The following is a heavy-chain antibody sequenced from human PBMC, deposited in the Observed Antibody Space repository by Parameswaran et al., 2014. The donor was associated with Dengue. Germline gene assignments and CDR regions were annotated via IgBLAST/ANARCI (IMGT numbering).Heavy chain of an antibody. D-gene: IGHD5-24*01. J-gene: IGHJ3*01. CDR2: ISYTGTT. V-gene: IGHV4-39*01. CDR3: VRLGAGEMATKPGTFDF. Sequence: WIRQPPGKGLEWVGYISYTGTTYNNPSLESRLSTSVDTSKNQFSLNLNSVTAADTAVYYCVRLGAGEMATKPGTFDFWGQGTMVTVSS.